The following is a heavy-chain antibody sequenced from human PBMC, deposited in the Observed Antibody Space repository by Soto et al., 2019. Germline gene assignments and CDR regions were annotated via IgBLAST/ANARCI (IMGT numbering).Heavy chain of an antibody. CDR2: INHSGST. Sequence: SETLSLTCAVYGGSFSGYYWSWIRQPPGKGLEWIGEINHSGSTNYNPSLKSRVTISVDTSKNQFSLKLSSVTAADTAVYYCARAREGIAVAGPWFDPWGQGTLVTVSS. J-gene: IGHJ5*02. D-gene: IGHD6-19*01. CDR1: GGSFSGYY. CDR3: ARAREGIAVAGPWFDP. V-gene: IGHV4-34*01.